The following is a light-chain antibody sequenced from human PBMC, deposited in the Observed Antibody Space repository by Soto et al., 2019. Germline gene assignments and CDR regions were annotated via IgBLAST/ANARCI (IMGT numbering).Light chain of an antibody. CDR1: SSNIGGNT. CDR2: SNN. V-gene: IGLV1-44*01. J-gene: IGLJ2*01. CDR3: AAWDDSLNGPV. Sequence: QSVLTQPPSASGTPGQRVTISCSGTSSNIGGNTVSWYQHLPGTAPKLLIYSNNQRPSGLTDRFSGFKSGTSAALAISGLQSEDEDDYYCAAWDDSLNGPVFGGGTKLTVL.